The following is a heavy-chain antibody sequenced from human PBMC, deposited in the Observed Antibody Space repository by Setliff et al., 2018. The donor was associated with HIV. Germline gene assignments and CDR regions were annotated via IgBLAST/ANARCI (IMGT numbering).Heavy chain of an antibody. D-gene: IGHD3-9*01. CDR1: RYAFSNYD. CDR2: MNPISDHR. CDR3: ASGCLIGGSGPCRNFEF. J-gene: IGHJ4*02. V-gene: IGHV1-8*02. Sequence: ASVKVSCKASRYAFSNYDVNWVRQATGQGLEWMAWMNPISDHRGYAQKFQGRLTMTKDTSTSTVYMELSSLKSDDTAVYYCASGCLIGGSGPCRNFEFWGQGTLVPSPQ.